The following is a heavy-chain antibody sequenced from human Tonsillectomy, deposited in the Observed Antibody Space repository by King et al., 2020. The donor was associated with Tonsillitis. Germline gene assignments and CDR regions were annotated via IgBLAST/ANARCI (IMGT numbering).Heavy chain of an antibody. CDR2: SYYSGST. Sequence: VQLQESGPGLVKPSETLSLTCTVSGGSISSYYWSWIRQPPGKGLELIGYSYYSGSTNYNPSLKSRVTISVETSKNQFSLKLCSVTAADTAVYYCARHSLSGWGGSAFDIWGQGTMVTVSS. CDR3: ARHSLSGWGGSAFDI. J-gene: IGHJ3*02. CDR1: GGSISSYY. V-gene: IGHV4-59*01. D-gene: IGHD6-19*01.